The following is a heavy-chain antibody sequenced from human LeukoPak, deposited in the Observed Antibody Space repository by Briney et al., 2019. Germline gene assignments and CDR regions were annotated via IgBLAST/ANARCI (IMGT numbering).Heavy chain of an antibody. CDR1: GGSISSYY. V-gene: IGHV4-59*01. D-gene: IGHD6-13*01. Sequence: SETLSLTCTVSGGSISSYYWSWIRQPPGKGLEWIGYIYYSGSTNYNPSLKSRVTISVDTSKNQFSLKLSSVTAADTAVYYCARVRAGCFDYWGQGTLVTVSS. J-gene: IGHJ4*02. CDR2: IYYSGST. CDR3: ARVRAGCFDY.